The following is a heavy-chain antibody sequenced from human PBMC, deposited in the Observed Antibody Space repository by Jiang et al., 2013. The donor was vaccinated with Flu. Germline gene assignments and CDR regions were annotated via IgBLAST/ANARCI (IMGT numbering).Heavy chain of an antibody. Sequence: GPGLVKPSETLSLTCTVTGGSISNYYWSWIRQPLGKGLEWIGHIYYSGSTNYNPSLKSRVTISADTSKNQFSLKLSSVTAADTAVYYCATGFTDYEYWYFDLWGRGTLVTVSS. V-gene: IGHV4-59*01. J-gene: IGHJ2*01. CDR2: IYYSGST. CDR3: ATGFTDYEYWYFDL. D-gene: IGHD4-17*01. CDR1: GGSISNYY.